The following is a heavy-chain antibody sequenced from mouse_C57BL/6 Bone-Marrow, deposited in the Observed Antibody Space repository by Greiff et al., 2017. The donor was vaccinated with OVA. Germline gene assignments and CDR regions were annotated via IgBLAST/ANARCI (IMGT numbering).Heavy chain of an antibody. Sequence: QVQLQQSGAELAKPGASVKLSCKASGYTFTSYWMHWVKQRPGQGLEWIGYINPSSGYTKYNQKFKDKATLTADKSSSTACMQLSSLTYEDSAVYYCASGDMGPLYFDYWGQGTTLTVSS. CDR2: INPSSGYT. CDR3: ASGDMGPLYFDY. CDR1: GYTFTSYW. D-gene: IGHD3-3*01. J-gene: IGHJ2*01. V-gene: IGHV1-7*01.